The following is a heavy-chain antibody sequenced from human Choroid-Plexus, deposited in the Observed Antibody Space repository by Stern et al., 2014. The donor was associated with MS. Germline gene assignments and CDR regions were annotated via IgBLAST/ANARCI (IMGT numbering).Heavy chain of an antibody. J-gene: IGHJ5*02. CDR2: VSYDGSNK. Sequence: VQLVESGGGVVQPGRPLRLSCVASGFTFGSCAMHWVRQAPGKGLEWVAGVSYDGSNKYYADSVKGRFTISRDNSQNTLYMQMSSLRPEDTGVYFCAKDRQYLTYFFDHWGQGFLVTVSS. CDR1: GFTFGSCA. CDR3: AKDRQYLTYFFDH. V-gene: IGHV3-30*18. D-gene: IGHD2/OR15-2a*01.